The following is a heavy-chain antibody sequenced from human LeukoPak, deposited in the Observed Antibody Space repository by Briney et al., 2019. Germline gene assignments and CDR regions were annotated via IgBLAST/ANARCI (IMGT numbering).Heavy chain of an antibody. D-gene: IGHD3-10*01. CDR1: GGTFSSYA. CDR3: ASNTPLRVGYYFDY. Sequence: ASVKVSCKASGGTFSSYAISWVRQAPGQGLEWMGRIIPIFGTANHAQKFQGRVTITTDESTSTAYMELSSLRSEDTAVYYCASNTPLRVGYYFDYWGQGTLVTVSS. CDR2: IIPIFGTA. V-gene: IGHV1-69*05. J-gene: IGHJ4*02.